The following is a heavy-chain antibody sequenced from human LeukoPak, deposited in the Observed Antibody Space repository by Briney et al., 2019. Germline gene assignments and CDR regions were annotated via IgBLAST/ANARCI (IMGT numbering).Heavy chain of an antibody. Sequence: ASVKVSCKASGYTFTSYGISWVRQAPGQGLEWMGWISAYNGNTHYAQKFQGRVTMTTDTSTSTAYMDLRSLRSDDTAVYYCARKLYDSSRYGQTYYFDYWGQGTLVTVSS. J-gene: IGHJ4*02. V-gene: IGHV1-18*01. CDR1: GYTFTSYG. D-gene: IGHD3-22*01. CDR3: ARKLYDSSRYGQTYYFDY. CDR2: ISAYNGNT.